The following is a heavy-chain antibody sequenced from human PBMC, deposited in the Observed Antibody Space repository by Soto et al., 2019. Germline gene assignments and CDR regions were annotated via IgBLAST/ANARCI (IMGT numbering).Heavy chain of an antibody. V-gene: IGHV3-74*01. J-gene: IGHJ4*02. Sequence: EVQLVESGGGLVQPGGSLRVSCAASGFTFSDYWMHWVRPAPGKGLVWVSRIKSDGSRTDFADSVKGRFTISRDNAENTGYLQRSSLRAEDAAVYECGRGGYHAEYMDYWGQGTRGTVSS. CDR1: GFTFSDYW. D-gene: IGHD6-6*01. CDR2: IKSDGSRT. CDR3: GRGGYHAEYMDY.